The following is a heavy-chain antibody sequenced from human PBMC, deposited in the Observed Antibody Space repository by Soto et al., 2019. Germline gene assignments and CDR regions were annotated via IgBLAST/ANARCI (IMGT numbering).Heavy chain of an antibody. J-gene: IGHJ4*02. CDR3: VKDGGYCSSSTCYSPRNHYFDS. V-gene: IGHV3-7*03. CDR1: VFTFSDYW. CDR2: IKFDGSEK. D-gene: IGHD2-2*01. Sequence: PGGSLRLSCEASVFTFSDYWMSWVRQAPGKGPEWVANIKFDGSEKQYVDSVRGRFTISRDNSRNSLFLQMNSLRAGDTAVYYCVKDGGYCSSSTCYSPRNHYFDSWGQGTLVTVSS.